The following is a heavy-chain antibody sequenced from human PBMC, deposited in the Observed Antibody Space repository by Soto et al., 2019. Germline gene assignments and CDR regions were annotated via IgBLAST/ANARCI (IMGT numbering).Heavy chain of an antibody. CDR1: GFTFSSYA. J-gene: IGHJ3*02. Sequence: GGSLRLSCAASGFTFSSYAMSWVRQAPGKGLEWVSAISGSGGSTYYADSVKGRLTISRDNSKNTLYLQMNSLRAEDTAVYYCARDLENCGGECSSAFDIWGQGTMVTVSS. D-gene: IGHD2-21*01. CDR3: ARDLENCGGECSSAFDI. V-gene: IGHV3-23*01. CDR2: ISGSGGST.